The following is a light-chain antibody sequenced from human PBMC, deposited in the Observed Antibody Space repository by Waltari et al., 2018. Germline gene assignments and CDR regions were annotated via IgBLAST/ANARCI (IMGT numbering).Light chain of an antibody. CDR1: QSVGRY. CDR3: QKYVNLPAT. J-gene: IGKJ1*01. CDR2: AAA. V-gene: IGKV3-20*01. Sequence: EIVLTQSPGTLSLSPGERATLSCRASQSVGRYLAWYQQKPGQAPRLLIYAAATRATGIPDRFSGSGSWTYFSLTISRLESEDFAVYYCQKYVNLPATFGQGTKVEIK.